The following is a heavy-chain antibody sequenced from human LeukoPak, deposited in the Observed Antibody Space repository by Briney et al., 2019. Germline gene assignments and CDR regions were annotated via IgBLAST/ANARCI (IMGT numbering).Heavy chain of an antibody. CDR2: INPNSGGT. CDR1: GYTFTGYY. V-gene: IGHV1-2*02. Sequence: ASVKVSCKASGYTFTGYYMHWVRQAPGQGLEWMGGINPNSGGTNYAQKFQGRVTMTTDTSMSTAYMELSRLTSDDTAVYYCARAGGRSWFDPWGQGTLVTVSS. CDR3: ARAGGRSWFDP. J-gene: IGHJ5*02.